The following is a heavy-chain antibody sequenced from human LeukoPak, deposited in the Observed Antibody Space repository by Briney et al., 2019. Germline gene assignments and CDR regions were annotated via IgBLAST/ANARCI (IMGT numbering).Heavy chain of an antibody. CDR2: IYYSGST. Sequence: SETLSLTCTVSGGSISSYYWSWIRQPPGKGLEWIGYIYYSGSTNYNPSLKSRVTMSVDTSKNQFSLKLSSVTAADTAVYYCARDESGSYRPMHYWGQGTLVTVSS. CDR1: GGSISSYY. CDR3: ARDESGSYRPMHY. J-gene: IGHJ4*02. D-gene: IGHD1-26*01. V-gene: IGHV4-59*12.